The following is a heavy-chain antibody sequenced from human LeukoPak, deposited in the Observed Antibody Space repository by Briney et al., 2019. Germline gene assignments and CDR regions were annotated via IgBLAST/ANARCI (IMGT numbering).Heavy chain of an antibody. Sequence: GRSLRLSCATSGFTFSRYAMHWVRQAPGKGLEWVAGISYDGNNPYYADSVKGRFTVSRDNSKNTLDLHMNSLGGEDTALYYCAKDQKWLDTRGTIDYWGQGTLVTVSS. CDR2: ISYDGNNP. V-gene: IGHV3-30-3*01. D-gene: IGHD6-19*01. CDR1: GFTFSRYA. CDR3: AKDQKWLDTRGTIDY. J-gene: IGHJ4*02.